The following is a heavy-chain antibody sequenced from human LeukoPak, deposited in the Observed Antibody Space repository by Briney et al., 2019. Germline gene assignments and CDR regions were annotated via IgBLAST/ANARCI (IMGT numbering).Heavy chain of an antibody. D-gene: IGHD5-18*01. J-gene: IGHJ4*02. CDR3: ARDRGYSYGIDY. CDR1: GGSISSGSYY. V-gene: IGHV4-61*02. CDR2: IYTSGST. Sequence: PSETLSLTCTVSGGSISSGSYYWSWIRQPAGKGLEWIGRIYTSGSTNYNPSLKSRVTISVDTSKNQFSLKLSSVTAADTAVYYCARDRGYSYGIDYWGQGTLVTASS.